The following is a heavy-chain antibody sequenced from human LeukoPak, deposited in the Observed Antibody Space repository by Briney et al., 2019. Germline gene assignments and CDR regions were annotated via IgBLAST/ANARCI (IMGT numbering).Heavy chain of an antibody. Sequence: ASVKVSCTASGYTFTGYYMHWVRQAPGQGLEWMGWINPNSGDTNYAEKFQGRVTMTRDTSISTAYMDLRRLRSDDTAVYYCARDYSSSSGYFDYWGQGTLVTVSS. D-gene: IGHD6-6*01. CDR1: GYTFTGYY. CDR3: ARDYSSSSGYFDY. CDR2: INPNSGDT. V-gene: IGHV1-2*02. J-gene: IGHJ4*02.